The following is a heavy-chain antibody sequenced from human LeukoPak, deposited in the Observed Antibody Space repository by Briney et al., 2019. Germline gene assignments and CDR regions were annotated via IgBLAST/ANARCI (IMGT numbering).Heavy chain of an antibody. CDR1: GFTFNNYG. J-gene: IGHJ4*02. D-gene: IGHD3-22*01. Sequence: PGGSLRLSCAASGFTFNNYGLHWVRQAPGRGLEWVAVIWYDGSKKYYVDSVKGRFTISRDNSKNTLYLQMNSLRAEDTAVYYCARDPSVRGYYFDYWGQGTLVTVS. CDR3: ARDPSVRGYYFDY. V-gene: IGHV3-33*01. CDR2: IWYDGSKK.